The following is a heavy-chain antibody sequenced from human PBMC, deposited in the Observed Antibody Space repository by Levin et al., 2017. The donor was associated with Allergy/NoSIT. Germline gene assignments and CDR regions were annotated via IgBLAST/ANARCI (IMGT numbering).Heavy chain of an antibody. J-gene: IGHJ6*02. CDR1: GGSFSGYY. V-gene: IGHV4-34*01. CDR2: INHSGST. Sequence: SQTLSLTCAVYGGSFSGYYWSWIRQPPGKGLEWIGEINHSGSTNYNPSLKSRVTISVDTSKNQFSLKLSSVTAADTAVYYCARGIPYYDYGMDVWGQGTTVTVSS. CDR3: ARGIPYYDYGMDV.